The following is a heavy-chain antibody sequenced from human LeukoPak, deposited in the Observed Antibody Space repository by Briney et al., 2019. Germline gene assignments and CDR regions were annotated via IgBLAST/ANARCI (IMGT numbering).Heavy chain of an antibody. CDR2: INSDGSST. D-gene: IGHD1-26*01. CDR3: ARSGSYALWAFDI. J-gene: IGHJ3*02. Sequence: GGSLRLSCAASGFTLTDYWMHWVRQAPGKGLVWVSHINSDGSSTSYADSVKGRFTISRDNAKNTLYLQMNSLRAEDTAVYYCARSGSYALWAFDIWGQGTMVTVSS. CDR1: GFTLTDYW. V-gene: IGHV3-74*01.